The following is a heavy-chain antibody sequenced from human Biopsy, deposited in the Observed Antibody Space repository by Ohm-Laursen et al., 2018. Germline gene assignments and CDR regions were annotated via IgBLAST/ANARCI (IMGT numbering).Heavy chain of an antibody. J-gene: IGHJ5*02. CDR3: ARRVSGSGRVDP. CDR2: IYNSESTST. CDR1: GDSISSDIYY. D-gene: IGHD3-10*01. Sequence: TLSLTCTVSGDSISSDIYYWVWIRQPPGKGLEWIGNIYNSESTSTYYNLSLKGRVSISVDTSYNQFSLKLTSVTAADTAVYFCARRVSGSGRVDPWGQGTLVTVSS. V-gene: IGHV4-39*01.